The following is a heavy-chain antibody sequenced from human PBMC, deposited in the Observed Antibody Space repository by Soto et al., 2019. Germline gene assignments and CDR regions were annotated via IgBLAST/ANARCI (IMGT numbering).Heavy chain of an antibody. CDR1: GVSVTTSGHY. D-gene: IGHD3-16*01. CDR3: ALGMFMDV. V-gene: IGHV4-31*03. J-gene: IGHJ6*03. CDR2: IDSSGTT. Sequence: QVQLQESGPGLVKPSQTLSLSCSVSGVSVTTSGHYWNWVRQHPGKGLEWIGYIDSSGTTYYNPPLTSRLVLSVAPSTHQLSLSLSSLTVADTALYFCALGMFMDVWGRGTTVTVSS.